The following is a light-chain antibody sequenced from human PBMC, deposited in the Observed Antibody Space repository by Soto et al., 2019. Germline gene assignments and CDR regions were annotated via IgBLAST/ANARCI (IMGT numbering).Light chain of an antibody. CDR1: HNISSTY. CDR2: GAS. J-gene: IGKJ2*01. Sequence: EVVLTQSPGTLSLSPGEGATLSCRASHNISSTYLAWYQQKPGQAPRLLIYGASSRATGIPGRFSGSGSGRDFTLTFSRLEPEDIAVFYCQHYGSSMYTFGEGNRLDIK. CDR3: QHYGSSMYT. V-gene: IGKV3-20*01.